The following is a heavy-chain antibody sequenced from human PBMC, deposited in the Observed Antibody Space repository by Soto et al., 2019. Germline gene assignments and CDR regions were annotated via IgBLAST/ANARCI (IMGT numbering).Heavy chain of an antibody. CDR1: VFSLTTDRAG. V-gene: IGHV2-5*02. D-gene: IGHD1-26*01. CDR2: IYWDDSK. Sequence: QITLKESGPTLVKPTQTLTLTCTFSVFSLTTDRAGVGWIRQPPGEALEWLAVIYWDDSKTYRPSLESRLTITKDTSKNQVSLTMTNMGSLDTATYYCAHAYGGRSLYWGQGTLVTVSS. J-gene: IGHJ4*02. CDR3: AHAYGGRSLY.